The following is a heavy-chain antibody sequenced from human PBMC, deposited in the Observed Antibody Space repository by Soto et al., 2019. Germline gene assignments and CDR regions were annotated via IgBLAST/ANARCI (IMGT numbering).Heavy chain of an antibody. D-gene: IGHD5-12*01. CDR2: ISWNSGSI. V-gene: IGHV3-9*01. J-gene: IGHJ4*02. CDR1: GFTFEVYA. CDR3: TKLGGYSDSDWIGSDY. Sequence: EVQLVESGGDLVQPGRSRRLSCAASGFTFEVYAMHWVRQAPGKGLEWVSGISWNSGSIGYVDSVKGRFTISRDNAKKSLYLKMNSLRAEDTALYYCTKLGGYSDSDWIGSDYWGQGTLVTVSS.